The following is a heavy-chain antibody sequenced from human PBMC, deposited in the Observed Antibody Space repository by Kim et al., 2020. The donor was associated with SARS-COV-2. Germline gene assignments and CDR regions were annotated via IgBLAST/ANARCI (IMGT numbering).Heavy chain of an antibody. Sequence: GGSLRLSCAASGFTFSSYWMHWVRQAPGKGLVWVSRINSDGSSTSYADSVKGRFTISRDNAKNTLYLQMNSLRAEDTAVYYCARSYGSGSRANDYWGQGTLVTVSS. J-gene: IGHJ4*02. D-gene: IGHD3-10*01. CDR2: INSDGSST. CDR3: ARSYGSGSRANDY. V-gene: IGHV3-74*01. CDR1: GFTFSSYW.